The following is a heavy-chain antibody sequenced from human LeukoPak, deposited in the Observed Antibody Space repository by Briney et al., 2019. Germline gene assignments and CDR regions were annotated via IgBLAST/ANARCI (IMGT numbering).Heavy chain of an antibody. Sequence: SETLSLTCAVYGGSFSGYYWSWIRQPPGKGLEWIGEINHSGSTNYNSSLKSRITISVDTSKNQFSLKVSSVTAADTAVYYCARNTYYYDSSGYFPNAFDIWGQGTMVTVSS. CDR3: ARNTYYYDSSGYFPNAFDI. D-gene: IGHD3-22*01. CDR2: INHSGST. V-gene: IGHV4-34*01. CDR1: GGSFSGYY. J-gene: IGHJ3*02.